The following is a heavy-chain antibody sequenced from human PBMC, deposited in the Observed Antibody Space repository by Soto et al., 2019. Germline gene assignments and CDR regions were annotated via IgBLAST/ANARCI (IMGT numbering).Heavy chain of an antibody. Sequence: PGGSLRLSCAASGFTFSNYAMSWVRQTPGKGLEWVSLFSGSGGDTYYADSVKGRLTISRDNSKNTLYLQMNSLGAEDTAVYYCAAGTNSDWYTYWGQGTLVTVS. CDR1: GFTFSNYA. D-gene: IGHD1-1*01. CDR2: FSGSGGDT. J-gene: IGHJ4*02. V-gene: IGHV3-23*01. CDR3: AAGTNSDWYTY.